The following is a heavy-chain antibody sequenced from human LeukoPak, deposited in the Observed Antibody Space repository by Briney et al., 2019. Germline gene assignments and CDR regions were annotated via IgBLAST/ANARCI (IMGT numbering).Heavy chain of an antibody. J-gene: IGHJ4*02. CDR3: ARVDIVATIDY. V-gene: IGHV4-34*01. CDR1: GGSFSGYY. CDR2: INHSGST. Sequence: SETLSLTCAAYGGSFSGYYWSWIRQPPGKGLEWIGEINHSGSTNYNPSLKSRVTISVDTSKNRFSLKLSSVTAADTAVYYCARVDIVATIDYWGQGTLVTVSS. D-gene: IGHD5-12*01.